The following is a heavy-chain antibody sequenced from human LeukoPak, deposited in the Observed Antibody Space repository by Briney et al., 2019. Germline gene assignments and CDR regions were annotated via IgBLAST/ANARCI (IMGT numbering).Heavy chain of an antibody. V-gene: IGHV3-7*04. Sequence: PGGSLRLSCAASGFTFSSYWMSWVRQAPGKGLEWVAYIKEDGSEKYYVASVRGRFTISRDNAKNSLYLQMNSLRVEDTAVYYCARVHWYFDFWGRGTLVTVSS. CDR1: GFTFSSYW. CDR2: IKEDGSEK. J-gene: IGHJ2*01. CDR3: ARVHWYFDF.